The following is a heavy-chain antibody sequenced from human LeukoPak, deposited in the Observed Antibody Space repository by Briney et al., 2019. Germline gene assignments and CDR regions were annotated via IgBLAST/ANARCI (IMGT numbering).Heavy chain of an antibody. CDR2: ISDSGST. CDR1: NGSISSFY. J-gene: IGHJ4*02. D-gene: IGHD6-13*01. Sequence: SETLSLTCSVSNGSISSFYWSWIRQPPGKGPEWIGYISDSGSTNYNPSLKSRVTLSVDTSKNQSSLKLSSVTAADTAVYYCATQSKTAPGNDYWGQGTLVTVSP. CDR3: ATQSKTAPGNDY. V-gene: IGHV4-59*08.